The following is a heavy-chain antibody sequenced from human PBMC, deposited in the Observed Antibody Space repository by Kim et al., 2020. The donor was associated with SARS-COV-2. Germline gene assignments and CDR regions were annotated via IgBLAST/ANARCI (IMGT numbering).Heavy chain of an antibody. CDR3: GKDFVSGNALWDPLDP. J-gene: IGHJ3*01. V-gene: IGHV3-23*01. CDR1: GFTFTGYA. CDR2: IGATDGTT. D-gene: IGHD1-1*01. Sequence: GGSLRLSCAASGFTFTGYAMSWVRPAPEKGLEWVSSIGATDGTTFYADSVKGRFTISRDNSNDMLYLQMNNLRADDTAIYYCGKDFVSGNALWDPLDPWGQGTVVTVSS.